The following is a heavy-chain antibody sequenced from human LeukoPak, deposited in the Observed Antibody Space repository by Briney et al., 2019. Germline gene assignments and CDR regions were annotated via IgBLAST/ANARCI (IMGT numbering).Heavy chain of an antibody. D-gene: IGHD3-22*01. CDR1: GFTFSSYS. Sequence: PGGSLRLSCAASGFTFSSYSMNWVRQAPGKGLEWVSSISSSSSYIYYADSVKGRFTISRDNAKNSLYLQMNSLRAEDTAVYYCARPPRGSGYFGYWGQGTLVTVSS. J-gene: IGHJ4*02. V-gene: IGHV3-21*01. CDR2: ISSSSSYI. CDR3: ARPPRGSGYFGY.